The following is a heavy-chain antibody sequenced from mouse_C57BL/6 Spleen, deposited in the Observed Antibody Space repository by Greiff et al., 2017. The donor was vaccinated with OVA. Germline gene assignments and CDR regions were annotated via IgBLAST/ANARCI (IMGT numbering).Heavy chain of an antibody. Sequence: EVKVVESGGGLVQPKGSLKLSCAASGFSFNTYAMNWVRQAPGKGLEWVARIRSKSNNYATYYADSVKDRFTISRDDSESMLYLQMNNLKTEDTAMYYCVRQGIYYGSSYDYWGQGTTLTVSS. V-gene: IGHV10-1*01. J-gene: IGHJ2*01. CDR1: GFSFNTYA. D-gene: IGHD1-1*01. CDR2: IRSKSNNYAT. CDR3: VRQGIYYGSSYDY.